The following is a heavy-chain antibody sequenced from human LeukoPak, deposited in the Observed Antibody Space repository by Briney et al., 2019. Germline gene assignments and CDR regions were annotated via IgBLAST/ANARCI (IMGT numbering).Heavy chain of an antibody. J-gene: IGHJ4*02. CDR1: GSTFRSYA. CDR2: ISYDGSNK. CDR3: ARGSYYTRDIMSFDS. D-gene: IGHD1-26*01. Sequence: GGSLRLSCAASGSTFRSYAMHWVRQAPGKGLEWVAVISYDGSNKYYADSVKGRFTISRDNSKNTLYLQMNSLRPEDTAVYYCARGSYYTRDIMSFDSWGRGTLVIVSP. V-gene: IGHV3-30-3*01.